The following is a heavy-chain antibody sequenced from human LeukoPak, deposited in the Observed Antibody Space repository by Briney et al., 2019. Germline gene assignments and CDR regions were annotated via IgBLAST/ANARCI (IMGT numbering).Heavy chain of an antibody. CDR1: GGSFSGYY. Sequence: SETLSLTCAVYGGSFSGYYWSWIRQPPGKGLEWIGEINHSGSTNYNPSLKSRVTISIDTSKNQFSLKLTSVTAADAAVYYCARGGPEMAARSLDYWGQGTLVTVSS. V-gene: IGHV4-34*01. J-gene: IGHJ4*02. D-gene: IGHD5-24*01. CDR2: INHSGST. CDR3: ARGGPEMAARSLDY.